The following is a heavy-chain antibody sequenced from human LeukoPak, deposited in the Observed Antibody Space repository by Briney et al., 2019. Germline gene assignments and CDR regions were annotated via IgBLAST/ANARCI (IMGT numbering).Heavy chain of an antibody. D-gene: IGHD3-22*01. CDR2: IYYSGST. CDR3: ARGIVVVANFDY. CDR1: GGSISSGGYY. Sequence: SQTLSLTCTVSGGSISSGGYYWSWIRQHPGKGLERIGYIYYSGSTYYNPSLKSRVTISVDTSKNQFSLKLSSVTAADTAVYYCARGIVVVANFDYWGQGTLVTVSS. J-gene: IGHJ4*02. V-gene: IGHV4-31*03.